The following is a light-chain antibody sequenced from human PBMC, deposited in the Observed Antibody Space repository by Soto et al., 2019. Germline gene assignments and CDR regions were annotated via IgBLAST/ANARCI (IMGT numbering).Light chain of an antibody. CDR1: NSNIGNNY. Sequence: QSVLTQPPSVSAAPGQKVTISCSGSNSNIGNNYISWYQHLPGTAPKLLIYDNDKRPSGIPDRFSGSKYGTSATLGITGLQTGDGDDYYCGICINSLRAGVFGGETK. CDR3: GICINSLRAGV. CDR2: DND. V-gene: IGLV1-51*01. J-gene: IGLJ2*01.